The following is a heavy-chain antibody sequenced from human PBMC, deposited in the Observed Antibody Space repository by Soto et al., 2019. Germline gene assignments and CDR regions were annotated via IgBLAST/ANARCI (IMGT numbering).Heavy chain of an antibody. D-gene: IGHD2-15*01. CDR3: ARVRCSGGSCYSGWFDP. J-gene: IGHJ5*02. CDR2: IYYSGST. CDR1: GGSISSYY. V-gene: IGHV4-59*13. Sequence: PSETLSLTCSVSGGSISSYYCSWIRQPPGKGLEWIGYIYYSGSTNYNPSLKSRVTISVDTSKNQFSLKLSSVTAADTAVYYCARVRCSGGSCYSGWFDPWGQGTLVTVSS.